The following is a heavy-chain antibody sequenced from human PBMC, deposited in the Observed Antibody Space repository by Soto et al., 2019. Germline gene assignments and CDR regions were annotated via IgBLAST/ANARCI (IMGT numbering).Heavy chain of an antibody. V-gene: IGHV1-69*01. CDR2: IIPIVGTG. J-gene: IGHJ6*02. CDR3: ARDLRAAGRPGMDV. Sequence: QVQLVQSGAEVKKPGSSVKVSCKASGGSVSSYAISWVRQAPGQGLEWMGGIIPIVGTGNYAQNFQGRVTITADESTSTAYMELSSLRSEDTAMYYCARDLRAAGRPGMDVWGQGTTETVSS. D-gene: IGHD6-25*01. CDR1: GGSVSSYA.